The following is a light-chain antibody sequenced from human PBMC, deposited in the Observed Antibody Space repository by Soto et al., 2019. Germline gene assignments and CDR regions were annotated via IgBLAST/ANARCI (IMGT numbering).Light chain of an antibody. J-gene: IGKJ5*01. Sequence: DIQMTQSPSSLSASVGDRVTITCRASQSISTYLNWYQQKPGKAPKLLIYAAANLQSGVPSRFSGSGSGTDFTLTISSLQREDFATYYCQQRYTTSITFGQGTRLEIK. CDR3: QQRYTTSIT. V-gene: IGKV1-39*01. CDR2: AAA. CDR1: QSISTY.